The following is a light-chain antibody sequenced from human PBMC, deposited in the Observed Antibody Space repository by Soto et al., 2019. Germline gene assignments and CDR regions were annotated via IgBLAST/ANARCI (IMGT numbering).Light chain of an antibody. J-gene: IGLJ1*01. CDR3: QSYDSSLSGYV. Sequence: QSVLTQPPSVSEAPGQRVTISCTGSSSNIGAGYEAHGCQQVPGTAPKLLIYENNNRPSGVPDRFSGSKSGTSASLAITGLQAEDEAEYYCQSYDSSLSGYVFGTGTKLTVL. V-gene: IGLV1-40*01. CDR1: SSNIGAGYE. CDR2: ENN.